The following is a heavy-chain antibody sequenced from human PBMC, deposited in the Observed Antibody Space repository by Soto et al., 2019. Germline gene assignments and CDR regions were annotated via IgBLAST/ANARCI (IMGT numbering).Heavy chain of an antibody. Sequence: QVQLVESGGGVVQPGRSLRLSCAASGFTFSSYAMHWVRQAPGKGLEWVAVISYDGSNKYYADSVKGRFTISRDNSKNTLYLQMNSLRAEDTAVYYCARVHSTYNDYWGQGTLVNVSS. D-gene: IGHD1-1*01. CDR3: ARVHSTYNDY. J-gene: IGHJ4*02. CDR2: ISYDGSNK. CDR1: GFTFSSYA. V-gene: IGHV3-30-3*01.